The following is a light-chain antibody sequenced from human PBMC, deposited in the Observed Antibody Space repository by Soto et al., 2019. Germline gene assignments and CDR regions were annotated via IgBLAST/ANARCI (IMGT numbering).Light chain of an antibody. CDR1: SSDVGGYNY. Sequence: QSVLTQPASVSGSPGQSITISCTGTSSDVGGYNYVSWYQQHPGKAPKLIIYEVSDRPSGVSNRFSGSKSGNTASLTISRLQTEEEADYYCSSYTASSSLEVFGTAKKVTV. CDR2: EVS. J-gene: IGLJ1*01. CDR3: SSYTASSSLEV. V-gene: IGLV2-14*01.